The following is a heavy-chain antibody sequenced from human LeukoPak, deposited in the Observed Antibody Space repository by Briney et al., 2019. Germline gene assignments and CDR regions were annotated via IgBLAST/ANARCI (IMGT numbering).Heavy chain of an antibody. CDR3: TMDYYDSSSGAFDI. CDR1: GFTFSSYA. CDR2: ISGSGGST. V-gene: IGHV3-23*01. Sequence: PGGSLRLSCAASGFTFSSYAMSWVRQAPGKGLEWVSAISGSGGSTYYADSVKGRFTISRDNSKNTLYLQMNSLKTEDTAVYYCTMDYYDSSSGAFDIWGQGTMVTVSS. D-gene: IGHD3-22*01. J-gene: IGHJ3*02.